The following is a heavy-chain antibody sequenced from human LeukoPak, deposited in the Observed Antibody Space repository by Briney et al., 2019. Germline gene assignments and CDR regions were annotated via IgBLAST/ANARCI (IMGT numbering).Heavy chain of an antibody. V-gene: IGHV3-48*03. Sequence: GRSLRLSCAASGFTFSSYEMNWVRQAPGKGLEWVSYISSSGSTIYYADSVKGRFTISRDNAKNSLYLQMNSLRAEDTAVYYCARVSWKRGYYFDYWGQGTLVTVSS. J-gene: IGHJ4*02. CDR3: ARVSWKRGYYFDY. CDR2: ISSSGSTI. CDR1: GFTFSSYE. D-gene: IGHD1-1*01.